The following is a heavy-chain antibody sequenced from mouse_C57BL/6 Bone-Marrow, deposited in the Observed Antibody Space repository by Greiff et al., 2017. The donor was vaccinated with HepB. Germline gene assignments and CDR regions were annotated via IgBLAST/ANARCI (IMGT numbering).Heavy chain of an antibody. CDR3: AYGNYVAMDY. D-gene: IGHD2-1*01. Sequence: QVQLQQPGAELVMPGASVKLSCKASGYTFTSYWMHWVKQRPGQGLEWIGEIDPSDSYTNYNQKFKGKSTLTVDKSSSTAYMQRSSLTSEDSAVYYCAYGNYVAMDYWGQGTSVTVAS. V-gene: IGHV1-69*01. CDR2: IDPSDSYT. J-gene: IGHJ4*01. CDR1: GYTFTSYW.